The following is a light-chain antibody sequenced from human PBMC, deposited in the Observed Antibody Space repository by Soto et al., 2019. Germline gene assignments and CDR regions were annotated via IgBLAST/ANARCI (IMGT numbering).Light chain of an antibody. CDR1: QSISSY. V-gene: IGKV3-11*01. CDR3: QHRGNWPPAYT. CDR2: DAS. J-gene: IGKJ2*01. Sequence: EIVLTQSPATLSLSPGEGATLSCRASQSISSYLVWYQQKPGQAPRLLIYDASKRATGIPARFSGSGSGTEFTLTISSLEPEDFAVYYCQHRGNWPPAYTFGQGTKLELK.